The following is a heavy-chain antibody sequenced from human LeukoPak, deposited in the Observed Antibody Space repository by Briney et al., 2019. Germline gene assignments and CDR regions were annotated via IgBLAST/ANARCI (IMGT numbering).Heavy chain of an antibody. CDR1: GFTFSSYG. CDR3: AKDRGRYCSGGSCYLPY. CDR2: ISYDGSNK. J-gene: IGHJ4*02. V-gene: IGHV3-30*18. D-gene: IGHD2-15*01. Sequence: GGSLRLSCAASGFTFSSYGMHWVRQAPGKGLEWVAVISYDGSNKYYADSVKGRFTISRDNSKNTLYLQMNSLRAEDTAVYYCAKDRGRYCSGGSCYLPYWGPGTLVTVSS.